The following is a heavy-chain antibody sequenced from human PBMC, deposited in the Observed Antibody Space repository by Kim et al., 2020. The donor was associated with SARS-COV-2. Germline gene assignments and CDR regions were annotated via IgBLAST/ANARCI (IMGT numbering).Heavy chain of an antibody. Sequence: GGSLRLSYAASGFTFSRYSMNWVRQAPGKGLEWVSSISSSSSYIYYADSVKGRFTISRDNAKNSLYLQMNSLRADDTAVYYCARDFFEYSTSSRNLGGDYWGQGTLVTVSS. CDR2: ISSSSSYI. J-gene: IGHJ4*02. CDR1: GFTFSRYS. CDR3: ARDFFEYSTSSRNLGGDY. D-gene: IGHD6-6*01. V-gene: IGHV3-21*01.